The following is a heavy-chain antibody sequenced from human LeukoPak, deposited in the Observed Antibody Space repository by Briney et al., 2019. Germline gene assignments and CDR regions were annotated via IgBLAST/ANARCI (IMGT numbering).Heavy chain of an antibody. CDR3: ARDRKVRYCSGGRCPKDY. CDR2: IKQDGSEK. CDR1: GFTFSSYW. V-gene: IGHV3-7*05. Sequence: GGSLRLSCAASGFTFSSYWMSWVRQAPGKGLEWVANIKQDGSEKYYVDSVKGRFSISRDNAKNSLYLRMNSLRAEDTAVYYCARDRKVRYCSGGRCPKDYWGQGTLVTVSS. D-gene: IGHD2-15*01. J-gene: IGHJ4*02.